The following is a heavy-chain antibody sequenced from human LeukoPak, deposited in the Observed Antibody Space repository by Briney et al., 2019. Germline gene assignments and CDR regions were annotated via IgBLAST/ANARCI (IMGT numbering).Heavy chain of an antibody. Sequence: GGSLRLSCTASGFAFSVFDMHWVRQAPGRGLEWVAVTSIDGNIRYYADSVKGRFIISRDNSKNTLYLQMNSLRPDEAAVYYSATDPFHGGPDVCAIWRQGTKVTVSS. J-gene: IGHJ3*02. D-gene: IGHD2-15*01. CDR1: GFAFSVFD. CDR2: TSIDGNIR. CDR3: ATDPFHGGPDVCAI. V-gene: IGHV3-30-3*01.